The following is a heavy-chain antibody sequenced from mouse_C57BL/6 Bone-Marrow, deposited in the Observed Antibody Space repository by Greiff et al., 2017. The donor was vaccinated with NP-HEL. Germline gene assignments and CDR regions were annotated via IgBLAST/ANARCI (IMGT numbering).Heavy chain of an antibody. V-gene: IGHV1-9*01. CDR1: GYTFTGYW. D-gene: IGHD2-2*01. CDR3: ARKERIYYGYDVGAMDY. J-gene: IGHJ4*01. Sequence: VQLQQSGAELMKPGASVKLSCKATGYTFTGYWIEWVKQRPGHGLEWIGEILPGSGSTNYNEKFKGKATFTADTSSNTAYMQLSSLTTEDSAIYYCARKERIYYGYDVGAMDYWGQGTSVTVSS. CDR2: ILPGSGST.